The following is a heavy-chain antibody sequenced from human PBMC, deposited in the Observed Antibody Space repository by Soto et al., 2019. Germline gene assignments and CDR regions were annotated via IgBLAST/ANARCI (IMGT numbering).Heavy chain of an antibody. D-gene: IGHD3-22*01. J-gene: IGHJ6*02. CDR2: INHSGST. CDR1: GGSFSGYY. V-gene: IGHV4-34*01. CDR3: ARGAMIVVVTNVYYYYGMDV. Sequence: PSETLSLTCAVYGGSFSGYYWSWIRQPPGKGLEWIGEINHSGSTNYNPSLKSRVTISVDTSKNQFSLKLSSVTAADTAVYYCARGAMIVVVTNVYYYYGMDVWGQGTTVTVSS.